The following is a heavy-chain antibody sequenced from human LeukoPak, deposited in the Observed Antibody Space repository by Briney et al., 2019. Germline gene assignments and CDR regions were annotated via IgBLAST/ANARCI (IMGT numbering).Heavy chain of an antibody. CDR3: ARDILTKQAYSGYDN. V-gene: IGHV3-48*02. CDR1: GFTFSTHS. CDR2: ISSSSNTI. D-gene: IGHD5-12*01. J-gene: IGHJ4*02. Sequence: GGSLRLSCAASGFTFSTHSMNWVRQAPGKGLEWVSYISSSSNTIYYADSVKGRFTISRDNAKNSLYLQMNSLRDEDTAVYYCARDILTKQAYSGYDNWGQGTLVTVSS.